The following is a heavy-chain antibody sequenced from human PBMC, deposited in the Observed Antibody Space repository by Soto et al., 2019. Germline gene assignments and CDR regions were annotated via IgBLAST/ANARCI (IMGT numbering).Heavy chain of an antibody. CDR2: ISAYNGNT. J-gene: IGHJ6*02. D-gene: IGHD6-19*01. CDR3: ARCLAAVAGASHYGMDV. V-gene: IGHV1-18*01. CDR1: GYTFTSYG. Sequence: PSVKVSCKASGYTFTSYGISWVRQAPGQGLEWMGWISAYNGNTNYAQKLQGRVTMTTDTSTSTAYMELRSLRSDDTAVYYCARCLAAVAGASHYGMDVWGQGTTVTVSS.